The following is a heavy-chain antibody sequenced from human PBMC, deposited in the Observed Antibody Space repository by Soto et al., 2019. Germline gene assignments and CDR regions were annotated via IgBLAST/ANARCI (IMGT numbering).Heavy chain of an antibody. CDR3: AGERYSSSSAISY. CDR2: IWFDGSNK. V-gene: IGHV3-33*01. J-gene: IGHJ4*02. Sequence: PGGSLRLSCAASGFTFSSYSIHWVRQAPGKGPEWVAVIWFDGSNKYYADSVKGRFTISRDNSKNTLFLQMNSLRAEDTAGYYCAGERYSSSSAISYWGQGTLVTVSS. D-gene: IGHD6-6*01. CDR1: GFTFSSYS.